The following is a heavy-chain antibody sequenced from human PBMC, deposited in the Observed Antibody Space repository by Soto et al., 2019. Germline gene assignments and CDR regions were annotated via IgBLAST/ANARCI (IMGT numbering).Heavy chain of an antibody. CDR2: MNPNSGNT. D-gene: IGHD3-10*01. CDR1: GYTFTSYD. V-gene: IGHV1-8*01. CDR3: AGGRGILDGGGFGPDY. J-gene: IGHJ4*02. Sequence: QVQLVQSGAEVKKPGASVKVSCKASGYTFTSYDINWVRQATGQGLEWMGWMNPNSGNTGYAQKFQGRVTMTRNTSIRTAYMELSSLRSADTAVYYCAGGRGILDGGGFGPDYWGKGTLVTVSS.